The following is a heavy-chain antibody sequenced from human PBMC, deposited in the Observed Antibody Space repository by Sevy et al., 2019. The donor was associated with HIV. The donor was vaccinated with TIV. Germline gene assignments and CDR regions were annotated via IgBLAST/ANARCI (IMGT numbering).Heavy chain of an antibody. CDR2: ISWNSGSM. CDR1: GFTFDDYA. J-gene: IGHJ6*02. D-gene: IGHD3-10*01. V-gene: IGHV3-9*01. CDR3: AKGEGVIDYYYYGMDV. Sequence: GGSLRLSCAASGFTFDDYAMHWVRQAPGKGLEWVSGISWNSGSMGYADSVKGRFTISRDNAKNSLYLQMNSLRAEDTALYYCAKGEGVIDYYYYGMDVWGQGTTVTVSS.